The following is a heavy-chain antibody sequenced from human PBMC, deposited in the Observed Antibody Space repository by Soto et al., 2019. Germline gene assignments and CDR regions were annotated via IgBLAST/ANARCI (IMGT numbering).Heavy chain of an antibody. Sequence: EVQLVESGGGLVQPGGSLRLSCVASGFTVSSNYMSWVRQAPGKGLERVSFIHRAGTTYYADSVKGRFTISRDFSKNTLYLQMNSLRAGDTAVYYCARSYSDGTKGVCYTDYFDYWGQGTLVTVSS. CDR1: GFTVSSNY. CDR2: IHRAGTT. V-gene: IGHV3-66*01. J-gene: IGHJ4*02. CDR3: ARSYSDGTKGVCYTDYFDY. D-gene: IGHD2-8*01.